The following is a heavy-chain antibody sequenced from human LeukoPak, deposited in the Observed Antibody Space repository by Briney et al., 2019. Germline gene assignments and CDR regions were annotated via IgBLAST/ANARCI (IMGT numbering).Heavy chain of an antibody. D-gene: IGHD2-15*01. CDR3: AKGGVVGTRYYFDS. V-gene: IGHV3-7*01. J-gene: IGHJ4*02. CDR1: GFSCSYYW. Sequence: GGSLRLSCAASGFSCSYYWMSWVRQAPGKGLEWVANTKEDGSGSSYVDSVKGRFTISRDNAKNSLYLQMNSLRAEDTAVYYCAKGGVVGTRYYFDSWGQGTLVTVSS. CDR2: TKEDGSGS.